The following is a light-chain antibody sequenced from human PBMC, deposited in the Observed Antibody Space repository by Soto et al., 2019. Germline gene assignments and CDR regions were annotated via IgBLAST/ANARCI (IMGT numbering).Light chain of an antibody. V-gene: IGKV1-39*01. J-gene: IGKJ1*01. CDR3: QQYGSSPTT. CDR1: QSVSRS. Sequence: DIQMTQSPSSLSASVGDRVIITCRASQSVSRSLNWYQQKAGQAPKLLIYAASTLHSGVPSRFSGSGSGTDFTLTISRLEPEDFAVYYCQQYGSSPTTFGQGTKVDIK. CDR2: AAS.